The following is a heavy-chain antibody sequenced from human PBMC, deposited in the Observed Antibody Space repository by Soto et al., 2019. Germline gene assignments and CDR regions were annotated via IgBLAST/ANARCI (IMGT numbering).Heavy chain of an antibody. CDR2: IYYSGST. Sequence: QVQLQESGPGLVKPSQTLSLTCTVSGGSISSGDYYWSWIRQPPGKGLEWIGYIYYSGSTYYNPSLKSRVTISVDTSKSQFSLKLSSVTAADTAVYYCARELLTVATGVDPWVQGTLVTVSS. J-gene: IGHJ5*02. CDR3: ARELLTVATGVDP. CDR1: GGSISSGDYY. V-gene: IGHV4-30-4*01. D-gene: IGHD1-26*01.